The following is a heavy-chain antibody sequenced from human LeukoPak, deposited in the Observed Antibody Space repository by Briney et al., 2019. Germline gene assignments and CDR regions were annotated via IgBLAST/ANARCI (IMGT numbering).Heavy chain of an antibody. Sequence: GGSLRLSYAASGFTFSDYYMSWIRQAPGKGLEWVSYISSSGSTIYYADSVKGRFTISRDNAKNSLYLQMNSLRAEDTAVYYCARLRVGATAWYFDLWGRGTLVTVSS. D-gene: IGHD1-26*01. V-gene: IGHV3-11*01. J-gene: IGHJ2*01. CDR1: GFTFSDYY. CDR3: ARLRVGATAWYFDL. CDR2: ISSSGSTI.